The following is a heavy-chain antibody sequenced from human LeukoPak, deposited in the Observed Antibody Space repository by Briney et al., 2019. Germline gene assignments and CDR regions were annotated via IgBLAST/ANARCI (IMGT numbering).Heavy chain of an antibody. D-gene: IGHD6-19*01. Sequence: SETLSLTCAVSGYSISSGYYWGWIRQPPGKGLEWIGSIYHSGSTYYNPSLKSRVTISVDTSKNQFSLKLSSVTAADTAVYSCARLDPAGIAVAGTIDYWGQGTLVTVSS. CDR1: GYSISSGYY. CDR3: ARLDPAGIAVAGTIDY. V-gene: IGHV4-38-2*01. J-gene: IGHJ4*02. CDR2: IYHSGST.